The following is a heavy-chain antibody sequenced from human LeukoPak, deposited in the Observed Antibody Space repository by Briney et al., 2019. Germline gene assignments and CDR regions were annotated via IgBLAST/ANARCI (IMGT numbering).Heavy chain of an antibody. D-gene: IGHD3-10*01. J-gene: IGHJ4*02. Sequence: QPGWSLRLSCAASGFTFSSYSMNWVRQAPGKGLEWVSYISSSSSTIYYADSVKGRFTISRDNAKNSLYLQMNSLRAEDTAVYYCARDPITHYYGSGSPGYFDYWGQGTLVTVSS. V-gene: IGHV3-48*01. CDR1: GFTFSSYS. CDR3: ARDPITHYYGSGSPGYFDY. CDR2: ISSSSSTI.